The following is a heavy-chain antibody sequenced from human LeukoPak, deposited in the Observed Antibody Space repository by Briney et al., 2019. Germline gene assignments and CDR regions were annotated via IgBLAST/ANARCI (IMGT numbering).Heavy chain of an antibody. D-gene: IGHD4/OR15-4a*01. CDR3: ASDYRYGGFFDV. Sequence: PGGSLRLSCAASGFTFSGYWMSWVRQAPGKGLEWVANIKQDGSEKYYVDSVKGRFTISRDNSKNTLFLQMNSLGVEDTAVYYCASDYRYGGFFDVWGQGTMVTVSS. CDR2: IKQDGSEK. J-gene: IGHJ3*01. CDR1: GFTFSGYW. V-gene: IGHV3-7*04.